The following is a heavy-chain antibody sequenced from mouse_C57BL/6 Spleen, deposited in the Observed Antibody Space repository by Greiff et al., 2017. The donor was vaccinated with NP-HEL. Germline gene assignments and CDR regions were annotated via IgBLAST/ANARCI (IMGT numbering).Heavy chain of an antibody. CDR2: IDPNSGGT. V-gene: IGHV1-72*01. J-gene: IGHJ1*03. CDR3: AATVVANWYFDV. D-gene: IGHD1-1*01. CDR1: GYTFTSYW. Sequence: QVHVKQPGAELVKPGASVKLSCKASGYTFTSYWMHWVKQRPGRGLEWIGRIDPNSGGTKYNEKFKSKATLTVDKPSSTAYMQLSSLTSEDSAVYYCAATVVANWYFDVWGTGTTVTVSS.